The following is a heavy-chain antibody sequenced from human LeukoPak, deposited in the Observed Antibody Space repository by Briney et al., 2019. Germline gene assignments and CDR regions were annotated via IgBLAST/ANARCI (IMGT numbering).Heavy chain of an antibody. V-gene: IGHV1-46*01. CDR3: VRVSPLYDILTGYYGFDFDY. CDR2: INPSGGST. D-gene: IGHD3-9*01. CDR1: GYTFTSYY. Sequence: ASVKVSCKASGYTFTSYYMHWVRQAAGQGLEWMGIINPSGGSTSYAQKFQGRVTMSRDTSTSTVYMELSSLRSEDPAVYYCVRVSPLYDILTGYYGFDFDYWGQGTLVTVSS. J-gene: IGHJ4*02.